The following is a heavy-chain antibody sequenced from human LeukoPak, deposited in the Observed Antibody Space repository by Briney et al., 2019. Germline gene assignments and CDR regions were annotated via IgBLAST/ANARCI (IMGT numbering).Heavy chain of an antibody. Sequence: GGSLKLSCAASGDTFSSYGMHWVRQAPGKGLGWVAVIWNDGSKQYYLDSVKGRFTISRDDSKNTLYLQMNSLRAEDTALYYCARSAYGDYLGHDTFDMWGQGTMVTVSS. V-gene: IGHV3-33*01. CDR3: ARSAYGDYLGHDTFDM. D-gene: IGHD4-17*01. CDR1: GDTFSSYG. CDR2: IWNDGSKQ. J-gene: IGHJ3*02.